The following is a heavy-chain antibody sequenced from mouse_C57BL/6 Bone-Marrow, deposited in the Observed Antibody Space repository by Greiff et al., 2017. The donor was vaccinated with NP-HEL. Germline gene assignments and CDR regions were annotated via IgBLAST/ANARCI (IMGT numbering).Heavy chain of an antibody. CDR2: IYPGSGST. J-gene: IGHJ2*01. CDR1: GYTFTSYW. V-gene: IGHV1-55*01. Sequence: QVQLQQPGAELVKPGASVKMSCKASGYTFTSYWITWVKQRPGQGLEWIGDIYPGSGSTNYNEKFKSKATLTVDTSSSPAYMQLSSLTSEDSAVYYCARKGTGTGYYFDYWGQGTTLTVSS. D-gene: IGHD4-1*01. CDR3: ARKGTGTGYYFDY.